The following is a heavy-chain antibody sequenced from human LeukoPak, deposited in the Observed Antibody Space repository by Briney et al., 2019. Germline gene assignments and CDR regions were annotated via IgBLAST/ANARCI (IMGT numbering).Heavy chain of an antibody. D-gene: IGHD5-18*01. CDR2: ISAYNGNT. V-gene: IGHV1-18*01. CDR3: AREGFTTGYSYGFFDY. CDR1: GYTFTSYG. Sequence: ASVKVCCKASGYTFTSYGISWVRQAPGQGLEWMGWISAYNGNTNYAQKLQGRVTMTTDTSTSTAYMELRSLRSDDTAVYYCAREGFTTGYSYGFFDYWGQGTLVTVSS. J-gene: IGHJ4*02.